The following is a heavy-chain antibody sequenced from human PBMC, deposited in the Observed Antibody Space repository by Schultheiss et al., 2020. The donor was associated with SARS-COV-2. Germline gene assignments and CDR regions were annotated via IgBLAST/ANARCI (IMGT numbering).Heavy chain of an antibody. D-gene: IGHD4-11*01. Sequence: GGSLRLSCAASGFTFSFYAMSWVRQAPGKGLEWVSAISGSGGSTYYADSVKGRFTISRDNSKNTLYLQMNSLRAEDTAVYYCAKRQIKLQGGGMDVWGQGTTVTVSS. CDR1: GFTFSFYA. CDR2: ISGSGGST. V-gene: IGHV3-23*01. J-gene: IGHJ6*02. CDR3: AKRQIKLQGGGMDV.